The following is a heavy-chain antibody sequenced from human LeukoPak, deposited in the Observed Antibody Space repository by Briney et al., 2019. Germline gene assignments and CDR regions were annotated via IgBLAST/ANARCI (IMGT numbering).Heavy chain of an antibody. J-gene: IGHJ4*02. CDR3: ARGLSASGLHYDC. CDR2: TYSGGST. D-gene: IGHD3-10*01. Sequence: GGSLRLSCAVSGFTVSTNYMSWVRQAPGKGLEWVSVTYSGGSTYYADSVKGRFTVSRDNSKNTLYLQMNSLSAEDTAVYYCARGLSASGLHYDCWGQGTLVTVSS. V-gene: IGHV3-53*01. CDR1: GFTVSTNY.